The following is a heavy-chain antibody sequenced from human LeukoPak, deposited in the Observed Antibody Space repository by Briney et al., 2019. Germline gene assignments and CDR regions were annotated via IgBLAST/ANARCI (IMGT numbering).Heavy chain of an antibody. J-gene: IGHJ4*02. CDR3: ARSVPDYTRFDY. CDR1: GFTFSDYA. CDR2: FKTKYNQV. Sequence: GGSLRLSCVASGFTFSDYAMNWVRQAPGKGLEWVSTFKTKYNQVYYAESVRGRFTISTDNSKKTVYLQVNSLRAEDTALYYCARSVPDYTRFDYWGQGALVTVSS. V-gene: IGHV3-23*05. D-gene: IGHD4-11*01.